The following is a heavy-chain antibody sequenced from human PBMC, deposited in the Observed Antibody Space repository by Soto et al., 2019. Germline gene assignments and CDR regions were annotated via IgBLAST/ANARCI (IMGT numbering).Heavy chain of an antibody. CDR1: GYTFTSYA. V-gene: IGHV1-3*01. CDR2: INAGNGNT. J-gene: IGHJ3*02. CDR3: ARADNWTDAFDI. D-gene: IGHD1-20*01. Sequence: ASVKVSCKASGYTFTSYAMHWVRQAPGQRLEWMGWINAGNGNTKYSQKFQGRVTITRDTSASTAYMELSSLRSEDTAVYYCARADNWTDAFDIWGQGTMVTVSS.